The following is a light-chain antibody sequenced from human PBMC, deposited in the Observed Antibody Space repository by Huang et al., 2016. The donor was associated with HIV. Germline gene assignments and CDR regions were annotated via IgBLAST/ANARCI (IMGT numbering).Light chain of an antibody. CDR1: QTVTTTY. CDR2: GAS. J-gene: IGKJ1*01. V-gene: IGKV3-20*01. CDR3: QQYGTSPEWT. Sequence: EIVLTQSPGTLSLSPGERATLSCRASQTVTTTYFAWYQQKPGQAPRLLIYGASSRATGSPDRFSGSGSGTDFTLTISRLEPEDFAMYYCQQYGTSPEWTFGQGTKVEMK.